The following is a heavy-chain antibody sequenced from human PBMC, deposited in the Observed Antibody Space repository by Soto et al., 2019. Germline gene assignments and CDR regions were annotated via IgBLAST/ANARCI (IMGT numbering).Heavy chain of an antibody. V-gene: IGHV1-18*01. D-gene: IGHD3-3*01. J-gene: IGHJ6*02. CDR1: GYTFTSYG. Sequence: GASVKVSCKASGYTFTSYGISWVRQAPGQGLEWMGGISACNGKTNYAQKLQGRVTITTDTSTSTAYMELSSLRSEDTAVYYCAREAIFGLVIYYYYGMDLWGQGTTVTVS. CDR2: ISACNGKT. CDR3: AREAIFGLVIYYYYGMDL.